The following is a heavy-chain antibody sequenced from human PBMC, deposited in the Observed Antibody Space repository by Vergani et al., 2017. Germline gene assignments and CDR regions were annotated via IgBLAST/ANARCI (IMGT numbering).Heavy chain of an antibody. J-gene: IGHJ4*02. V-gene: IGHV4-61*02. CDR3: ARSPLDRQLVGYYFDY. CDR2: IYTSGST. CDR1: GGSISSGSYY. D-gene: IGHD6-6*01. Sequence: QVQLQESGPGLVKPSQTLSLTCTVSGGSISSGSYYLSWIRQPAGKGLEWIGRIYTSGSTNYNPSLKSRVTMSVDTSKNQFSMKLSSVTSADTAVYYCARSPLDRQLVGYYFDYWGQGTLVTVSS.